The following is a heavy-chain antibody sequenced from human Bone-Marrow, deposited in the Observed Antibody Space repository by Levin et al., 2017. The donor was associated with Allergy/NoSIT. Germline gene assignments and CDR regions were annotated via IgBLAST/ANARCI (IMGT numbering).Heavy chain of an antibody. CDR3: AKVRRGLDAFDI. J-gene: IGHJ3*02. CDR1: GFSFRSYG. D-gene: IGHD3/OR15-3a*01. CDR2: ISYDGSFT. V-gene: IGHV3-30*18. Sequence: GESLKISCAASGFSFRSYGMHWVRQAPGKGLEWVGLISYDGSFTFYGDSVKGRFTISRDNSNNTLFLQMDSLRAEDTAIYYCAKVRRGLDAFDIWGQGTMVTVSS.